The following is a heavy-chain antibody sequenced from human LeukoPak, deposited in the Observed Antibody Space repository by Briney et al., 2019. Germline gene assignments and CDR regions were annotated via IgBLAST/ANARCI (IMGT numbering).Heavy chain of an antibody. J-gene: IGHJ4*02. D-gene: IGHD3-3*01. Sequence: PGGSLRLSCAASGFTFSSYGMHWVRQAPGKGLEWVAFIRYDGSNKYYASSVKGRFTISRDNSKNTLYLQMNSLRAEDTAVYYCAKDHDYDFWSGFPQFDYWGQGTLVTVSS. V-gene: IGHV3-30*02. CDR1: GFTFSSYG. CDR3: AKDHDYDFWSGFPQFDY. CDR2: IRYDGSNK.